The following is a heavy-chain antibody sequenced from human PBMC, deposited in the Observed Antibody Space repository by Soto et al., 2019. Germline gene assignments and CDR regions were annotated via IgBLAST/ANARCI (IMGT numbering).Heavy chain of an antibody. CDR3: ARDRYCTNGVCYEVVGY. V-gene: IGHV1-2*02. Sequence: GASVKVSCKASGYTFTGYYMHWVRQAPGQGLEWMGWINPNSGGTNYAQKSQGRVTMTRDTSISTAYMELSRLRSDDTAVYYCARDRYCTNGVCYEVVGYWGQGTLVTVYS. J-gene: IGHJ4*02. CDR2: INPNSGGT. CDR1: GYTFTGYY. D-gene: IGHD2-8*01.